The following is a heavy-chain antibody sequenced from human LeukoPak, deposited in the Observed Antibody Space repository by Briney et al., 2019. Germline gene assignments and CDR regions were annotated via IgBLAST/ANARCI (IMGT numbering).Heavy chain of an antibody. Sequence: SETLSPTCTVSGGSISSYYWSWIRQPAGKGLEWIGRIYTSGSTNYNPSLKSRVTMSVDTSKNQFSLKLSSVTAADTAVYYCARESVRGGWFDPWGQGTLVTVSS. CDR1: GGSISSYY. CDR3: ARESVRGGWFDP. CDR2: IYTSGST. J-gene: IGHJ5*02. V-gene: IGHV4-4*07. D-gene: IGHD3-10*01.